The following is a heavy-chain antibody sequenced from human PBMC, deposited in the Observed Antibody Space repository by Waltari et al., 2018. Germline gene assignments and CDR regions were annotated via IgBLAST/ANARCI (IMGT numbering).Heavy chain of an antibody. CDR3: AKGPSRDGYNFLDY. Sequence: QLQLQESGSGLVKPSQTLSLTCAVSGGSISSGGYSWSWIRQPPGKGLEWIGYIYQSGRTDYNPALKSRVTISVDRSKNQFPLKLSSVTAADTAVYYCAKGPSRDGYNFLDYWGQGTLVTVSS. V-gene: IGHV4-30-2*01. CDR2: IYQSGRT. J-gene: IGHJ4*02. D-gene: IGHD5-12*01. CDR1: GGSISSGGYS.